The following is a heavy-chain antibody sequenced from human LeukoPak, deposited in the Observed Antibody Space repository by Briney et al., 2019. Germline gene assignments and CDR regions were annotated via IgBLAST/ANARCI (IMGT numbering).Heavy chain of an antibody. V-gene: IGHV1-2*06. Sequence: GASVKVSCKASGYTFTGYYMHWVRQAPGQGLEWMGRINPNSGGTNYAQKFQGRVTMTRDTSISTAYMELSRLRSDDTAVYYCARGYSSRWYDMDYFDYWGQGTLVTVSS. D-gene: IGHD6-13*01. CDR3: ARGYSSRWYDMDYFDY. J-gene: IGHJ4*02. CDR1: GYTFTGYY. CDR2: INPNSGGT.